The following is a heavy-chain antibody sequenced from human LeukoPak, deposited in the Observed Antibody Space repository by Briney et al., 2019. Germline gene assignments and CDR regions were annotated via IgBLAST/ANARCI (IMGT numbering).Heavy chain of an antibody. CDR3: ARYRNEALFAFDI. CDR2: IYYSGST. CDR1: GDSISNYY. J-gene: IGHJ3*02. D-gene: IGHD3-16*02. V-gene: IGHV4-59*01. Sequence: SETLSLTCTVSGDSISNYYWSWIRQPPGKGLEWIGYIYYSGSTNYNPSLKSRVTISVDTSKNQFSLKLSSVTAADTAVYYCARYRNEALFAFDIRGQGTMVTVSS.